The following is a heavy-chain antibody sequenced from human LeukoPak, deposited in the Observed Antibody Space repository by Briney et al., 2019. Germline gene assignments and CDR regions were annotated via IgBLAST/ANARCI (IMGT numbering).Heavy chain of an antibody. CDR2: ISAYNGRT. J-gene: IGHJ4*02. V-gene: IGHV1-18*01. Sequence: ASVTVSCKAPGYTFTSSYINWVRQAPGQRLEWMGWISAYNGRTNYAQKFQGRVTMTTDSSTSTAYMDLTSLRSDDTAVYYCARGGTYYPCIDYWGQGTLVTVSS. CDR3: ARGGTYYPCIDY. CDR1: GYTFTSSY. D-gene: IGHD1-26*01.